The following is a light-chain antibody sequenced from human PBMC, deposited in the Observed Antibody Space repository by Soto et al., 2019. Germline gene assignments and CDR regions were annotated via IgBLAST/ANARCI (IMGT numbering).Light chain of an antibody. Sequence: QSALTQPRSVSGSPGQSVTISCTGTSSDVGGYNYVSWYQQYAGKTPKLLIYDVSKRPSGVPDRFSGSKSGNTASLTISGLQAEDEAVYYCSSYMTSTTVPFGGGTQLTVL. J-gene: IGLJ2*01. CDR3: SSYMTSTTVP. CDR2: DVS. V-gene: IGLV2-11*01. CDR1: SSDVGGYNY.